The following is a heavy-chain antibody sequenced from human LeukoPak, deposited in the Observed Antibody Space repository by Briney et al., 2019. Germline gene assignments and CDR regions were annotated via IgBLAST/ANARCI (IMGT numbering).Heavy chain of an antibody. V-gene: IGHV1-2*02. D-gene: IGHD1-26*01. CDR2: INPDSGVT. J-gene: IGHJ5*02. Sequence: ASVKVSGRASGYPFTGYYIHWVRQAPGQGLEWMGWINPDSGVTDHSQQFQGRVTMTRDTSINTAYMEISSLTFDDTALYSCARHVGATRDLDPWGQGTLVTVSS. CDR3: ARHVGATRDLDP. CDR1: GYPFTGYY.